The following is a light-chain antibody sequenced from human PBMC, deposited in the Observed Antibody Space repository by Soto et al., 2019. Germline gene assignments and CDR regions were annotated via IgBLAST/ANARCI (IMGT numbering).Light chain of an antibody. CDR2: GAS. Sequence: EIVLTQSPGTLSLSPGERATLSCRASQSISSDFLAWYQQKPGQAPRLIIYGASSRATGIPDRFSGSGSGTDFTLTISRLEPEDFAVYYCQRYGSSPPNTFGQGTKLEIK. V-gene: IGKV3-20*01. CDR3: QRYGSSPPNT. J-gene: IGKJ2*01. CDR1: QSISSDF.